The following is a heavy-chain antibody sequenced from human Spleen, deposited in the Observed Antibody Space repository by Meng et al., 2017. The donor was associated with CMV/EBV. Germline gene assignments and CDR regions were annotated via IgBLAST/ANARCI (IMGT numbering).Heavy chain of an antibody. D-gene: IGHD1-14*01. Sequence: SVKVSCKASGGTFSSYTVTWVRQAPGQGLEWMGRVFPILDITNYAQKFQGRVTITADKSTSTSYMELSSLRSEDTAIYYCARDLRLAGRNPGDYGVDVWGQGTTVTVSS. CDR3: ARDLRLAGRNPGDYGVDV. J-gene: IGHJ6*02. V-gene: IGHV1-69*04. CDR2: VFPILDIT. CDR1: GGTFSSYT.